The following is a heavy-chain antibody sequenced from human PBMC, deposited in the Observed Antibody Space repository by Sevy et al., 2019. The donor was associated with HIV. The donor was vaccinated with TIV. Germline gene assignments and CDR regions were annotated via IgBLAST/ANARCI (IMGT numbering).Heavy chain of an antibody. CDR1: GGSISSYY. CDR3: ARDGYYSDSSGYYHYYFDY. V-gene: IGHV4-59*01. J-gene: IGHJ4*01. D-gene: IGHD3-22*01. CDR2: IYYSGST. Sequence: SETLSLTCTVSGGSISSYYWSWIRQPPGKGLEWIGYIYYSGSTKYNPSLKSRVSISVDTTKNQFSLKLNSVTAADTAVYYCARDGYYSDSSGYYHYYFDYWGHGTLVTVSS.